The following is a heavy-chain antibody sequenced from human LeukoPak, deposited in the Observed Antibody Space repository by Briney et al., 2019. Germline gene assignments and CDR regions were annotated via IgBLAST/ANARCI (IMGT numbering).Heavy chain of an antibody. J-gene: IGHJ4*02. Sequence: GGSLRLSCAASGFTFSSYAMSWVRQAPGKGPEWVSVISGSGGSTYYADSVRGRFTISRDNFENTLHLQMNSLRDEDTAVYYCAKDYYYDSSGYYSTRLDYWGQGTLVTVSS. V-gene: IGHV3-23*01. CDR2: ISGSGGST. CDR1: GFTFSSYA. D-gene: IGHD3-22*01. CDR3: AKDYYYDSSGYYSTRLDY.